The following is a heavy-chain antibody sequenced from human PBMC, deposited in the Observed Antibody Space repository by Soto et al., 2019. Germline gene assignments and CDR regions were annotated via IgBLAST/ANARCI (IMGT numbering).Heavy chain of an antibody. J-gene: IGHJ4*02. Sequence: GGSLRLSCAASGFTFSSYAMSWVRQAPGKGLEWVSAISGSGGSTYYADSVKGRFTISRDNSKNTLYLQMNSLRAEDTAVYYCAKAIYYDSSGPHDYWGQGTLVTVSS. CDR1: GFTFSSYA. CDR2: ISGSGGST. CDR3: AKAIYYDSSGPHDY. D-gene: IGHD3-22*01. V-gene: IGHV3-23*01.